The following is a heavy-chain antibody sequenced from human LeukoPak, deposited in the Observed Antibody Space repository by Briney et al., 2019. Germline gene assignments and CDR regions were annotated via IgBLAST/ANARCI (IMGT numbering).Heavy chain of an antibody. CDR2: IISSSSYI. CDR1: GFTFSSYS. V-gene: IGHV3-21*01. D-gene: IGHD6-6*01. J-gene: IGHJ6*02. Sequence: GGSLRLSCAASGFTFSSYSMNWVRQAPGKGLEWVSSIISSSSYIYYADSVKGRFTISRDNAKNSLYLQMNSLRAEDTAVYYCARVKQLVGVNYYGMDVWGQGTTVTVSS. CDR3: ARVKQLVGVNYYGMDV.